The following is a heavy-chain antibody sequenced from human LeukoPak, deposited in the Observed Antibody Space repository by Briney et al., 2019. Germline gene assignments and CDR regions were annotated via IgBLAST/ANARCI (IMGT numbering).Heavy chain of an antibody. V-gene: IGHV1-46*01. J-gene: IGHJ4*02. CDR3: ARVSGSYLFDY. CDR2: INPSGGST. CDR1: GYTFTSYY. Sequence: ASVKVSCKASGYTFTSYYMHWVRQAPGQGLEWMGIINPSGGSTSYAQKLQGRVTMTTDTSTSTAYMELRSLRSDDTAVYYCARVSGSYLFDYWGQGTLVTVSS. D-gene: IGHD1-26*01.